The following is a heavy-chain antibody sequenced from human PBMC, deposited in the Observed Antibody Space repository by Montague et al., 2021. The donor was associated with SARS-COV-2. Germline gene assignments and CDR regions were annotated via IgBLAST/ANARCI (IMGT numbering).Heavy chain of an antibody. CDR3: TRGIDSYKTGY. D-gene: IGHD6-13*01. CDR1: DGSVISTYPH. J-gene: IGHJ4*02. Sequence: SETLSLTCTVSDGSVISTYPHWHWVRQSPGMGLEWIGGYLFHIDTAAYNASLRSRVTISVDTSQNQFSLKLTAVTAADTDVCYCTRGIDSYKTGYWGQGTQVTVSS. V-gene: IGHV4-61*01. CDR2: LFHIDTA.